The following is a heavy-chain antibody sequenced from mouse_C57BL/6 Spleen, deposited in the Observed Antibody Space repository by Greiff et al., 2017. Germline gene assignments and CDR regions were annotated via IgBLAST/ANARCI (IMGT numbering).Heavy chain of an antibody. D-gene: IGHD1-1*01. V-gene: IGHV1-26*01. CDR3: ARDYAPPDY. CDR2: INPHNGGT. J-gene: IGHJ2*01. Sequence: EVQLQQSGPELVKPGASVKISCKASGYTFTDYYMNWVKQSHGKSLEWIGDINPHNGGTSYNQKFKGKATLTVDKSSSTAYMELRSLTSEDSAVYYCARDYAPPDYWGQGTTLTVSS. CDR1: GYTFTDYY.